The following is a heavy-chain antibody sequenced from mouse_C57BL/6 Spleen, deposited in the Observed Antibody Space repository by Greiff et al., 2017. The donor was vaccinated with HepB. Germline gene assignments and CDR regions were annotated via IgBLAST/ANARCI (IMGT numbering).Heavy chain of an antibody. CDR1: GYTFTSYW. J-gene: IGHJ4*01. CDR3: ARCSSGYSYAMDY. Sequence: QVQLQQSGTELVKPGASVKLSCKASGYTFTSYWMHWVKQRPGQGLEWIGNINPSNGGTNYNEKFKSKATLTVDKSSSTAYMQLSSLTSEDSAVYYCARCSSGYSYAMDYWGQGASVTVSS. CDR2: INPSNGGT. V-gene: IGHV1-53*01. D-gene: IGHD3-2*02.